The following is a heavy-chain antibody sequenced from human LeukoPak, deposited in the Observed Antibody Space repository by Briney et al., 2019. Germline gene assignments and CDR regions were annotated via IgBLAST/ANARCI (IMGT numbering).Heavy chain of an antibody. CDR1: GGSISSDNYY. CDR3: ARQSEYCSSTSCYLTWFDP. V-gene: IGHV4-61*02. D-gene: IGHD2-2*01. Sequence: PSETLSLTCTVSGGSISSDNYYWTWIRQPAGKGLEWIGRVYTGGSANYNPSLKSRGIIFVDTSKNQFSLKLSSVTAADTAVYYCARQSEYCSSTSCYLTWFDPWGQGTLVTVSS. CDR2: VYTGGSA. J-gene: IGHJ5*02.